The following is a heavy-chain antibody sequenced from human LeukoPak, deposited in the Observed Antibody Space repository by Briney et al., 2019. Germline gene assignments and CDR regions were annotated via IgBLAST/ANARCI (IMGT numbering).Heavy chain of an antibody. Sequence: GGSLRLSCAASGFTFNSYGMSWVRQAPGKGLEWVSAISASGGSTFYADSVKGRFTISRGNSKNTLYLQMNSLRDEDTAVYFCARLGGTGMFYYMDVWAKGTTVTVSS. CDR3: ARLGGTGMFYYMDV. J-gene: IGHJ6*03. CDR2: ISASGGST. D-gene: IGHD1-1*01. V-gene: IGHV3-23*01. CDR1: GFTFNSYG.